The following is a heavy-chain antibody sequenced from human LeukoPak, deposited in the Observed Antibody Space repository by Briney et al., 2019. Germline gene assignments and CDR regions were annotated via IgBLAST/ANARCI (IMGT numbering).Heavy chain of an antibody. J-gene: IGHJ4*02. D-gene: IGHD6-19*01. CDR3: ARDKVAVAGVYDY. Sequence: ASVKVSFMSSGYTFTGYYMHWVRQPPGQGLEGMGCINPNRCGTNYAQKFQCRVTMTRDTSISKLYMEVSRMRSDDTAVNYCARDKVAVAGVYDYWGQGTLVTVSS. CDR2: INPNRCGT. CDR1: GYTFTGYY. V-gene: IGHV1-2*02.